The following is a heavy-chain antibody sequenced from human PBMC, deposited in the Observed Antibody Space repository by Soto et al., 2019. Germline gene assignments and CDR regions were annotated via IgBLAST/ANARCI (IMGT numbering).Heavy chain of an antibody. Sequence: EVQLLESGGGLVQPGGSLRLYCADSGFTFSSYAMSWVRQAPGKGLEWVSAISGSGGSTYYADSVKGRFTISRDNSKNTLYRQMNSLRAEDTAVYYCATISGRAAAGTPWYWGQGTLVTVSS. D-gene: IGHD6-13*01. J-gene: IGHJ4*02. CDR3: ATISGRAAAGTPWY. CDR2: ISGSGGST. CDR1: GFTFSSYA. V-gene: IGHV3-23*01.